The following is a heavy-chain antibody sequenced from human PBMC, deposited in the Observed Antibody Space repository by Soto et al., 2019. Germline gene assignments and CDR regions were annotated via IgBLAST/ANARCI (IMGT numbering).Heavy chain of an antibody. V-gene: IGHV3-23*01. CDR2: ISGSGGST. CDR1: GFTFSTYA. D-gene: IGHD6-13*01. Sequence: EVQLLESGGGLVQPGGSLRLSCAASGFTFSTYAMSWVRQAPGKGLEWVSAISGSGGSTYYADSVKGRFTISRDNSKNTLYLQMNSLRGEDTAVYYCAREKGSSTETYHCFDAWGQGTLVTVSS. CDR3: AREKGSSTETYHCFDA. J-gene: IGHJ5*02.